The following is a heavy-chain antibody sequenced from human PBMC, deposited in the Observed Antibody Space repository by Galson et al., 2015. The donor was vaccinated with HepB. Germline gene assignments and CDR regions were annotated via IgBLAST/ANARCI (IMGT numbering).Heavy chain of an antibody. D-gene: IGHD6-13*01. Sequence: SVKVSCKASGYTFTSYGISWVRQAPGQGLEWMGWISAYNGNTNYAQKLQGRVTMTTDTSTSTAYMELRSLRSDDTAVYYCARDRGGEQQPLYWYFDLWGRGTLVTVSS. V-gene: IGHV1-18*01. CDR3: ARDRGGEQQPLYWYFDL. CDR1: GYTFTSYG. J-gene: IGHJ2*01. CDR2: ISAYNGNT.